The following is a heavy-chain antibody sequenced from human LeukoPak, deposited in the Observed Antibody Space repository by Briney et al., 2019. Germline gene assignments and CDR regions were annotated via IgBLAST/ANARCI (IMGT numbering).Heavy chain of an antibody. CDR2: IYYSGST. D-gene: IGHD3-9*01. CDR1: GGSISSSSYY. Sequence: SETLSLTCTVSGGSISSSSYYWGWIRQPPGKGLEWIGSIYYSGSTYYNPSLKSRVTISVDTSKNQFSLKLSSVTAADTAVYYCARDELRYVDWLLTSWGQGTLVTVSS. J-gene: IGHJ5*02. CDR3: ARDELRYVDWLLTS. V-gene: IGHV4-39*07.